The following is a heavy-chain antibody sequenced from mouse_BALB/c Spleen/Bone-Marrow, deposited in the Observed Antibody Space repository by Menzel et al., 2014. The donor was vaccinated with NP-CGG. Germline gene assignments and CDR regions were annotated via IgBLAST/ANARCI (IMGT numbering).Heavy chain of an antibody. D-gene: IGHD2-3*01. Sequence: VQVVESGAELVKPGAPVKLSCKASGYTFTSYWMNWVKQRPGRGPEWIGRIDPSDSETHYNQKFKDKATLTVDKSSSTAYIQLSSLTSEDSAVYYCARSHGYYPYWYFDVWGAGTTVTVSS. CDR2: IDPSDSET. CDR1: GYTFTSYW. J-gene: IGHJ1*01. V-gene: IGHV1-69*02. CDR3: ARSHGYYPYWYFDV.